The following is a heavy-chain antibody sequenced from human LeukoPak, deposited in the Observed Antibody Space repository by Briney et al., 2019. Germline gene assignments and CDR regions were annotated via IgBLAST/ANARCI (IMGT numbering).Heavy chain of an antibody. CDR2: INPNSGGT. D-gene: IGHD6-6*01. V-gene: IGHV1-2*02. Sequence: ASVKVSCKASGYTFIGYYLYWVRQAPGQGLEWMGWINPNSGGTNYAQKFQGRVTMTRDTSISTAYMELSRLRSDDTAVYYCARDREYSSVNWFDPWGQGTQVTVSS. CDR3: ARDREYSSVNWFDP. J-gene: IGHJ5*02. CDR1: GYTFIGYY.